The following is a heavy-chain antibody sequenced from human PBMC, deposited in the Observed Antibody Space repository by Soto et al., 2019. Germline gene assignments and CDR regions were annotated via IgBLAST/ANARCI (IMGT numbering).Heavy chain of an antibody. CDR3: ARAHCYGSVSYIRYYYYYMDV. CDR2: IYSGGST. J-gene: IGHJ6*03. CDR1: GFTVSSNY. Sequence: VGSLRLSCAASGFTVSSNYMSWVRQAPGKGLEWVSVIYSGGSTYYADSVKGRFTISRDNSKNTLYLQMNSLRAEDTAVYYCARAHCYGSVSYIRYYYYYMDVWRKTPTLTVS. D-gene: IGHD3-10*01. V-gene: IGHV3-66*01.